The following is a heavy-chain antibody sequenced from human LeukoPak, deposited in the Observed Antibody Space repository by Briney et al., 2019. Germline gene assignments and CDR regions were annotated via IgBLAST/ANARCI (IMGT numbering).Heavy chain of an antibody. V-gene: IGHV4-38-2*02. CDR3: ARAFYLSGCDY. CDR1: GDSVSSGNY. Sequence: SDTLSLICTVSGDSVSSGNYWGAIRQAPGKGLEWIVIMFHIGRCYYNPSLKSPVTISLDTASNQVSLKVSCVTAADPAVYYYARAFYLSGCDYWGQGTLVPVSS. D-gene: IGHD5-12*01. J-gene: IGHJ4*02. CDR2: MFHIGRC.